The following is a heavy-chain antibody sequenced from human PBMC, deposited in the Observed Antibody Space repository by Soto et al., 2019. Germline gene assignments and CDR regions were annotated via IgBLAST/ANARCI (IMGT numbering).Heavy chain of an antibody. CDR1: GYTFTGYY. D-gene: IGHD6-6*01. V-gene: IGHV1-2*04. CDR3: ARGEGSSSPYYYYYGMDV. J-gene: IGHJ6*02. Sequence: QVQLVQSGAEVKKPGASVKVSCKASGYTFTGYYMHWVRQAPGQGLEWMGWINPNSGGTNYAQKFQGWVTMTRDRSISTAYMELSRLRSDDTAVYYCARGEGSSSPYYYYYGMDVWGQGTTVTVSS. CDR2: INPNSGGT.